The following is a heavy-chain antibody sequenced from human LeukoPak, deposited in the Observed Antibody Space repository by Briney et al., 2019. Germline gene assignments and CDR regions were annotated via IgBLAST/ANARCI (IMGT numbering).Heavy chain of an antibody. D-gene: IGHD2-15*01. Sequence: ASVKVSCKASGYTFTSYAMNWVRQAPGKGLEWMGRVDPEDGETIYAEKFQGRVTITADTSTDTAYMELSSLRSEDTAVYYCATGGVCSGGSCWRGWFDPWGQGTLVTVSS. CDR1: GYTFTSYA. J-gene: IGHJ5*02. V-gene: IGHV1-69-2*01. CDR3: ATGGVCSGGSCWRGWFDP. CDR2: VDPEDGET.